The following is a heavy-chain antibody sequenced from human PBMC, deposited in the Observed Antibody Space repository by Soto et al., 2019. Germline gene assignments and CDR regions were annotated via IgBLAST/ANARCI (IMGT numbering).Heavy chain of an antibody. J-gene: IGHJ6*02. D-gene: IGHD6-13*01. CDR1: GGTFSSYA. CDR3: ARSRKSLYSSSCVSTLGSCYDYYGMDV. V-gene: IGHV1-69*13. CDR2: IIPIFGTA. Sequence: SVKVSCKASGGTFSSYAISWVRQAPGQGLEWMGGIIPIFGTANYAQKFQGRVTITADESTSTAYMELSSLRSEDTAVYYCARSRKSLYSSSCVSTLGSCYDYYGMDVWGQGTTVTVSS.